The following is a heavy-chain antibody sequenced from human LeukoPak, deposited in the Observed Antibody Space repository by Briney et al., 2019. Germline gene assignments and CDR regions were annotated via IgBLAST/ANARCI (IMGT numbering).Heavy chain of an antibody. D-gene: IGHD3-10*01. CDR1: GFTFDDYG. CDR3: ARDRMYDYYGSGSPVDY. J-gene: IGHJ4*02. CDR2: INWNGGST. V-gene: IGHV3-20*04. Sequence: GGSLRLSCAASGFTFDDYGMSWVRQAPGKGLEWVSGINWNGGSTGYADSVKGRFTISRDNAKNSLYLQMNSLRAEDTALYYCARDRMYDYYGSGSPVDYWGQGTLVTVSS.